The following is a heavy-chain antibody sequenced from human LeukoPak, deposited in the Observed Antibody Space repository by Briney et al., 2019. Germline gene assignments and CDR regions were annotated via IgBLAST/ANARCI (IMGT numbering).Heavy chain of an antibody. CDR3: ARQKGFTSGFDY. CDR1: GGSISSYY. V-gene: IGHV4-59*08. Sequence: KPSETLSLTCTVSGGSISSYYWSWIRQPPGRGLEWLGFISGSTNYNPSLTSRVTMSVDTSKNQFSLKLSSVTAADTAVYYCARQKGFTSGFDYWGQGTLVTVSS. J-gene: IGHJ4*02. D-gene: IGHD2-15*01. CDR2: FISGST.